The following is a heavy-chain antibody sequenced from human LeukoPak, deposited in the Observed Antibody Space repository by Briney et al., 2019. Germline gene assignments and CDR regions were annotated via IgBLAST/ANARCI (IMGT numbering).Heavy chain of an antibody. V-gene: IGHV4-59*01. Sequence: SETLSLTCTVSGGSISSYYWSWIRQPPGKGLEWIGYIYYSGSTNYNPSLKSRVTISVDTSKTQFSLKLRSVPDAGTALVYFWGEHGRDYDFWSGYYSNWFDPWGQGTLVAVSS. CDR3: WGEHGRDYDFWSGYYSNWFDP. CDR1: GGSISSYY. CDR2: IYYSGST. D-gene: IGHD3-3*01. J-gene: IGHJ5*02.